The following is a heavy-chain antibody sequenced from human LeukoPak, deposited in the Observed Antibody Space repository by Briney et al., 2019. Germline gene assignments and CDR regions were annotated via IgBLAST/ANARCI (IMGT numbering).Heavy chain of an antibody. D-gene: IGHD4-17*01. CDR2: IYYSGST. CDR3: ARRIYGDYGHYFDY. J-gene: IGHJ4*02. V-gene: IGHV4-39*01. CDR1: GGSISSSSYY. Sequence: SETLSLTCTVSGGSISSSSYYWGWIRQPPGKGLGWIGSIYYSGSTYYNPSLKSRVTISVDTSKNQFSLKLSSVTAADTAVYYCARRIYGDYGHYFDYWGQGTLVTVSS.